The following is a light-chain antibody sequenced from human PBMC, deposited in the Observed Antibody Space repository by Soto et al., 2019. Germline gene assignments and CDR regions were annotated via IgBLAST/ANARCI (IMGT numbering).Light chain of an antibody. CDR1: ESISSY. J-gene: IGKJ2*01. CDR3: QQTYSNSLYT. Sequence: DIQMTQSPSSLSASVGYRVTITCRASESISSYLNWYQQRPGKAPNLLIYAASSLQSGVPSRFSGSGSGTDFTLTISNLQPEDLATYFCQQTYSNSLYTFGQGTTLDIK. V-gene: IGKV1-39*01. CDR2: AAS.